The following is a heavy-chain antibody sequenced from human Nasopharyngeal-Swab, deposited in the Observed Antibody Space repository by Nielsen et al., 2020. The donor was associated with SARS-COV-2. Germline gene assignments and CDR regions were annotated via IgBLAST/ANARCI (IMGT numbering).Heavy chain of an antibody. CDR1: GYTLTELS. J-gene: IGHJ4*02. CDR3: ARENYYDSSGLDY. V-gene: IGHV1-24*01. D-gene: IGHD3-22*01. CDR2: FDPEDGET. Sequence: ASVKVSCKVSGYTLTELSMHWVRQAPGKGLEWMGGFDPEDGETIYAQKFQGRVTMTRDTSISTACMELSRLRSDDTAVYYCARENYYDSSGLDYWGQGTLVTVSS.